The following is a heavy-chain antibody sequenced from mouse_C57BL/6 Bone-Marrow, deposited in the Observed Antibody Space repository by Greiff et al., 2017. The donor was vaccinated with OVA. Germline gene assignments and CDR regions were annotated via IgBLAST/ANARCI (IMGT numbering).Heavy chain of an antibody. Sequence: VQLQESGAELVKPGASVKISCKASGYAFSSYWMNWVKQRPGKGLEWIGQIYPGDGDTNYNGKFKGKATLTADKSSSTAYMQLSSLTSEDSAVYFCARPPIYDYGSSPFYWYFDVWGTGTTVTVSS. D-gene: IGHD1-1*01. CDR1: GYAFSSYW. CDR2: IYPGDGDT. V-gene: IGHV1-80*01. CDR3: ARPPIYDYGSSPFYWYFDV. J-gene: IGHJ1*03.